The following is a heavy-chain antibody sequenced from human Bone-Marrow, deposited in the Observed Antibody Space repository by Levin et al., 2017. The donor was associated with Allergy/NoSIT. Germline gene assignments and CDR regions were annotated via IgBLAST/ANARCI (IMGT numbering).Heavy chain of an antibody. V-gene: IGHV3-30-3*01. D-gene: IGHD6-19*01. J-gene: IGHJ4*02. CDR3: ATAPGVAVAANKWYFAY. CDR1: GFTFSGQA. CDR2: TSHDEGNK. Sequence: GGSLRLSCVASGFTFSGQAMHWVRQAPGKGLEWVAATSHDEGNKYYADSVKGRFTISRDNSKNTLFLQMSSLRAEDTAVYYCATAPGVAVAANKWYFAYWGQGTLVTVSS.